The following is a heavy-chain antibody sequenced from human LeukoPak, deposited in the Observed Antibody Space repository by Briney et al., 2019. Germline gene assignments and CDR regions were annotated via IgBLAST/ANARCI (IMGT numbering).Heavy chain of an antibody. CDR1: GFTFSDYG. D-gene: IGHD4-23*01. J-gene: IGHJ4*02. Sequence: GGSLRLSCVASGFTFSDYGIHWVRRAPGRGLEWVAFIRFDGSNKYYPDSVQGRFTISRDNSKNTVYLQMNSLTPEDTAFYYCAEVNSFWSDYWGQGTLVTVSS. V-gene: IGHV3-30*02. CDR2: IRFDGSNK. CDR3: AEVNSFWSDY.